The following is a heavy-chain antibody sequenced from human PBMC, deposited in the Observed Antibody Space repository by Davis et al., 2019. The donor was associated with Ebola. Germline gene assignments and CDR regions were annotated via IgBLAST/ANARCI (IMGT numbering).Heavy chain of an antibody. V-gene: IGHV4-39*07. J-gene: IGHJ4*02. CDR3: ARGSITIFGVVIPFDY. D-gene: IGHD3-3*01. Sequence: PSETLSLTCTVSGGSISSSSYYWGWIRQPPGKGLEWIGSIYYSGSTYYNPSLKSRVTISVDTSKNQFSLKLSSVTAADTAVYYCARGSITIFGVVIPFDYWGQGTLVTVSS. CDR2: IYYSGST. CDR1: GGSISSSSYY.